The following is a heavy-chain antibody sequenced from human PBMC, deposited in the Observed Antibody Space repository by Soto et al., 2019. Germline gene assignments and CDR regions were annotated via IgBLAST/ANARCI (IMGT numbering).Heavy chain of an antibody. Sequence: QLQLQQSGSGLVKPSQTLSLTCAVSGGSISSGGYSSSWIRQPPGKGLEWIWYIYHSGSTSYNPSLXGXVXLPXASTINQFSLDLGSVTAADTAVYYCAAWGGLPPYYWGQGTLVTVSS. CDR2: IYHSGST. CDR1: GGSISSGGYS. V-gene: IGHV4-30-2*01. D-gene: IGHD1-26*01. J-gene: IGHJ4*02. CDR3: AAWGGLPPYY.